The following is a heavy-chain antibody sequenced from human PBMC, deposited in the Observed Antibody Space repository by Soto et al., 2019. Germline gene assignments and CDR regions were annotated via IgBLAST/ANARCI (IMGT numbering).Heavy chain of an antibody. D-gene: IGHD3-3*01. Sequence: SETLSLTCTVSGGSISSYYWSWIRQPPGKGLEWIGYIYYSGSTNYNPSLKSRVAISVDTSKNQFSLKLSSVTAADTAVYYCARDKSGYDFWSGLPQYYYYYMDVWGKGATVTVSS. CDR2: IYYSGST. J-gene: IGHJ6*03. CDR3: ARDKSGYDFWSGLPQYYYYYMDV. V-gene: IGHV4-59*01. CDR1: GGSISSYY.